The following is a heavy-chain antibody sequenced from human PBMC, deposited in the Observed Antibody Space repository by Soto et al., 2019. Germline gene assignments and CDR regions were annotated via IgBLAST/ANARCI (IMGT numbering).Heavy chain of an antibody. V-gene: IGHV1-18*01. CDR3: ARDVYYGSGSYWAPQYRYYYYYGMDV. Sequence: GASVKVSCKASGYTFTSYGISWVRQAPGQGLEWMGWISAYNGNTNYAQKLQGRVTMTTDTSTSTAYMELRSLRSDDTAVYYCARDVYYGSGSYWAPQYRYYYYYGMDVWGQGTTVTVSS. J-gene: IGHJ6*02. CDR2: ISAYNGNT. CDR1: GYTFTSYG. D-gene: IGHD3-10*01.